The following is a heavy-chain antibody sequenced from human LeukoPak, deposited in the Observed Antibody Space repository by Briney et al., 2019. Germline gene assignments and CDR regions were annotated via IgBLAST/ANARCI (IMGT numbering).Heavy chain of an antibody. CDR1: GGTFSSYA. CDR3: ARDKRLAVFLSFDY. CDR2: IIPIFGTA. D-gene: IGHD6-25*01. J-gene: IGHJ4*02. Sequence: SVKVSCKASGGTFSSYAISWVRQAPGQGLEWMGRIIPIFGTANYAQKFQGRVTVTTDESTSTAYMELSSLRSEDTAVYYCARDKRLAVFLSFDYWGQGTLVTVSS. V-gene: IGHV1-69*05.